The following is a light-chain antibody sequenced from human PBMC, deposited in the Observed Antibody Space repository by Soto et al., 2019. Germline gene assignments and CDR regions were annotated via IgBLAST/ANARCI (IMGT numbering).Light chain of an antibody. CDR2: KAS. J-gene: IGKJ1*01. CDR1: QSISSW. CDR3: QQYNSYSRT. V-gene: IGKV1-5*03. Sequence: DIQMTQSPSTLSASLGDSVTITCRASQSISSWLAWYRQKPGKAPKLLIYKASSLQSGVPSRFSGSGSGTEFTLTISSLQPDDFATYYCQQYNSYSRTFGQGTKVDIK.